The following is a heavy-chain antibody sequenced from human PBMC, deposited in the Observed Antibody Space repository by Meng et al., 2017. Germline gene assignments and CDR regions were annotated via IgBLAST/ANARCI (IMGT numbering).Heavy chain of an antibody. CDR1: GGSISSSSYY. CDR2: IYYSGST. CDR3: ASIGVGLGIYFDY. J-gene: IGHJ4*02. D-gene: IGHD3-16*01. V-gene: IGHV4-39*07. Sequence: SETLSLTCTVSGGSISSSSYYWGWIRQPPGKGLEWIGSIYYSGSTYYNPSLKSRVTISVDTSKNQFSLKLSSVTAADTAVYYCASIGVGLGIYFDYWGQGTLVTSPQ.